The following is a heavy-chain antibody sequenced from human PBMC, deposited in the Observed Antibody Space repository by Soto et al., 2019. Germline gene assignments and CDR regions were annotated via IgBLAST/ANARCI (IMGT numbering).Heavy chain of an antibody. V-gene: IGHV5-51*01. J-gene: IGHJ4*02. D-gene: IGHD1-1*01. Sequence: GETLKISCKGSGYSFTSYWIGWVRQMPGKGLEWMGIIYPGDSDVRYSPSFQGQVTISADKSISTAYLQWSSLRASDTAMYYCVRLGPLEWGDYWGQGTLVTVSS. CDR1: GYSFTSYW. CDR3: VRLGPLEWGDY. CDR2: IYPGDSDV.